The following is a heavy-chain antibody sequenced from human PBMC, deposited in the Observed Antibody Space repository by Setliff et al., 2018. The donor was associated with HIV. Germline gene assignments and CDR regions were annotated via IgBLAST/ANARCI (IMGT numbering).Heavy chain of an antibody. D-gene: IGHD3-22*01. CDR3: ARLTTTYYYDSSAYYHPV. V-gene: IGHV4-34*01. J-gene: IGHJ4*02. CDR1: GGSFSGYY. CDR2: INHSGST. Sequence: SETLSLTCAVYGGSFSGYYWSWIRQPPGKGLEWIGEINHSGSTNYNPSLKSRVTISVDTSKNQFSLRLSSVTAADTAVFYCARLTTTYYYDSSAYYHPVWGQGTQVTVSS.